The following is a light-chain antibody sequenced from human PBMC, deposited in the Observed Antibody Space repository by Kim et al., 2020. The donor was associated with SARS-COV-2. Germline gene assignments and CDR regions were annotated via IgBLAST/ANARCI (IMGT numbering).Light chain of an antibody. J-gene: IGKJ4*01. Sequence: ATINCKSSQSVLYSSNNKNYITWYQQKAGRPPKVLIYWASTRESGVPDRISGSGSGTDFPLTISSLQSEDVAVYYCQQYYTTPLTFGGGTKVDIK. V-gene: IGKV4-1*01. CDR1: QSVLYSSNNKNY. CDR3: QQYYTTPLT. CDR2: WAS.